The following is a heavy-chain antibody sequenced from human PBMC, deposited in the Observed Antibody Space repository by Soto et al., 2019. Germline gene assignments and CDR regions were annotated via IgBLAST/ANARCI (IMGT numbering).Heavy chain of an antibody. CDR1: GGSFSGYY. CDR2: INHSGST. J-gene: IGHJ5*02. CDR3: ARGWFSGIAAAALAGWFDP. Sequence: SETLSLTCAVYGGSFSGYYWSWIRQPPGKGLEWIGEINHSGSTNYNPSLKSRVTTSVDTSKNQFSLKLSSVTAADTAVYYCARGWFSGIAAAALAGWFDPWGQGTLVTV. D-gene: IGHD6-13*01. V-gene: IGHV4-34*01.